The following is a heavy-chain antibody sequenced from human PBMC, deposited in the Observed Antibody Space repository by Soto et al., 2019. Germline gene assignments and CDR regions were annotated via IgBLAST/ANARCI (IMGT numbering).Heavy chain of an antibody. V-gene: IGHV3-30*18. D-gene: IGHD1-26*01. CDR1: GFTFSSYG. CDR2: ISYDGSNK. CDR3: AKDLVGGVRYYYGMDV. Sequence: SGGSLRLSCAASGFTFSSYGMHWVRQAPGKGLEWVAVISYDGSNKYYADSVKGRFTISRDNSKNTLYLQMNSLRAEDTAVYYCAKDLVGGVRYYYGMDVWCQGTTVTVAS. J-gene: IGHJ6*02.